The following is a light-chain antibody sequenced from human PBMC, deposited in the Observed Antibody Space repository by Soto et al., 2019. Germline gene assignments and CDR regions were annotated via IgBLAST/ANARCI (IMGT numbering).Light chain of an antibody. CDR1: QAVPNN. J-gene: IGKJ1*01. CDR3: QQYNSYTT. Sequence: DIHLTQSRSFLSASVGDRVTITCRPSQAVPNNMAWYQQKPGKPPKLLIYEESTLHSGVPSRFSGRKSGTQFTLTIDSLQPEDFATYYCQQYNSYTTFGQGTKVDIK. CDR2: EES. V-gene: IGKV1-9*01.